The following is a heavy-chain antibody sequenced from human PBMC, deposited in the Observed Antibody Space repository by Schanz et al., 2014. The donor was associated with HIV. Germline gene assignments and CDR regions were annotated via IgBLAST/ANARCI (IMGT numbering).Heavy chain of an antibody. CDR1: GFTFSSSG. Sequence: VQVVESGGGLVQPGGSLRLSCAASGFTFSSSGMHWVRQAPGKGLEWVAIIWYDGSNRYYADSVKGRFTISRDNSKNTLYLQMNSLRAEDTAVYYCAREDYYDSSGYYSLDSWGQGTLVTVSS. V-gene: IGHV3-33*08. CDR3: AREDYYDSSGYYSLDS. D-gene: IGHD3-22*01. CDR2: IWYDGSNR. J-gene: IGHJ4*02.